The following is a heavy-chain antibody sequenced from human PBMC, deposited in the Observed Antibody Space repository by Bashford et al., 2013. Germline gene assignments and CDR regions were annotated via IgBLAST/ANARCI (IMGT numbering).Heavy chain of an antibody. D-gene: IGHD3-10*01. J-gene: IGHJ5*02. CDR1: GYTFSDYY. CDR3: ASGDAGFGELSQSGSWFDP. V-gene: IGHV1-2*02. Sequence: ASVKVSCKASGYTFSDYYLHWVRQAPGQGLEWMGWISPSSGATKYAERFQGRVTMTRDTSISAAYMELRSLRSDDTAVYYCASGDAGFGELSQSGSWFDPWGQGTVVTVSS. CDR2: ISPSSGAT.